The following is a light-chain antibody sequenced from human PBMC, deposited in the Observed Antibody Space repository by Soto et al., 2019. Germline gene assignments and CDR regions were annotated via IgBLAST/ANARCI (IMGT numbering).Light chain of an antibody. Sequence: QSVLTQPASVSGSPGQSITITCTGSNNDIGANKFVSWYQQHPGEAPKLIIFDVSNRPSGVSHRFSGSKSGNTASLTISRLQPEDESDYYCISFTTSLSFVFGAGTKLTVL. CDR3: ISFTTSLSFV. CDR2: DVS. V-gene: IGLV2-14*03. J-gene: IGLJ1*01. CDR1: NNDIGANKF.